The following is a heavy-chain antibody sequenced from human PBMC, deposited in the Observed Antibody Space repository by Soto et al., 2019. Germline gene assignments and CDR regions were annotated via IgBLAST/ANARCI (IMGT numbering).Heavy chain of an antibody. V-gene: IGHV1-3*01. D-gene: IGHD3-10*01. CDR2: INAGNGNT. CDR3: ARGGGSGSYNWFDP. J-gene: IGHJ5*02. Sequence: QVQLVQSGAEVKKPGASVKVSCKASGYTFTSYAMHWVRQAPGQRLEWMGWINAGNGNTKYSQKFQGRVTITRDTSASTAYMELSCLRSEYTAVYYCARGGGSGSYNWFDPWGQGTLVTVSS. CDR1: GYTFTSYA.